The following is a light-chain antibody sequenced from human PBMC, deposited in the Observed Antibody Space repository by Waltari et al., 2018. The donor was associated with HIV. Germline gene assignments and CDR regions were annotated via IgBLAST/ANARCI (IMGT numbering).Light chain of an antibody. Sequence: QSALTQPTSVSGSPGQSVTISCTGSSRDGGSYNRASWYQQPPGTAPKLMIYEVSNRPSGVPDRFSGSKSGNTASLIISGLQAEDEADYYCSSYTSSNLVFGGGTKLTVL. CDR3: SSYTSSNLV. CDR2: EVS. CDR1: SRDGGSYNR. J-gene: IGLJ2*01. V-gene: IGLV2-18*02.